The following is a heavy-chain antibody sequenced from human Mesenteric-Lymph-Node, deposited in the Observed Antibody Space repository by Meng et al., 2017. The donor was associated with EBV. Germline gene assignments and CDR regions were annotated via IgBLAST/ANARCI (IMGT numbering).Heavy chain of an antibody. CDR2: INYRGST. CDR3: ARGVNPAY. V-gene: IGHV4-34*01. D-gene: IGHD2-2*01. Sequence: QVQPQRWGARLVKPSETLSLTCAVYGGSFSGYYWTWIRQPPGKGLEWVGEINYRGSTNYNPSLKSRVTISVDTSKSQLYLKLSSVTAADTAVYYCARGVNPAYWGQGTLVTVSS. CDR1: GGSFSGYY. J-gene: IGHJ4*02.